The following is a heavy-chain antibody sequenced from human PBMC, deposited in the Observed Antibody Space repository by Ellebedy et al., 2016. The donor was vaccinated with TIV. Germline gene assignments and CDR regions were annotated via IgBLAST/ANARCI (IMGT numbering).Heavy chain of an antibody. CDR2: IRSKAFGGST. D-gene: IGHD5-24*01. J-gene: IGHJ4*02. Sequence: PGGSLRLSCAASGFTFSDYSMNWIRQPPGKGLAWVGFIRSKAFGGSTEYAASVKGRFTVSRDDSKSIAYLQMNSLKTEDTAVYYCSRGRLEMATTFDYWGQGTLVTVSS. CDR1: GFTFSDYS. CDR3: SRGRLEMATTFDY. V-gene: IGHV3-49*03.